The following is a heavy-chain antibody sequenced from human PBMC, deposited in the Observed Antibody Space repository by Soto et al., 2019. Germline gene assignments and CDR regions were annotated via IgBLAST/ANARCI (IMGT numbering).Heavy chain of an antibody. Sequence: PSETLSLTCTVSGGSISSYYLSWIRQPPGKGLEWIGYIYYSGSTNYNPSLKSRVTISVDTSKNQFSLKLSSVTAADTAVYYCASSIVGATSRFFDYWGQGTLVTVYS. J-gene: IGHJ4*02. CDR1: GGSISSYY. D-gene: IGHD1-26*01. CDR2: IYYSGST. CDR3: ASSIVGATSRFFDY. V-gene: IGHV4-59*01.